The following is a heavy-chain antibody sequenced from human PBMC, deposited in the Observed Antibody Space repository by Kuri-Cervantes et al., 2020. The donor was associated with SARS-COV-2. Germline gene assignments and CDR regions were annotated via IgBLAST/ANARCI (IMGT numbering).Heavy chain of an antibody. J-gene: IGHJ5*02. V-gene: IGHV1-69*05. CDR2: IIPIFGTA. Sequence: SVKVSCKASGGTFSSYAISWVRQAPGQGLEWMGGIIPIFGTANYAQKFQGRVTITTDESTSTAYMELSSLRSEDTAVYYCARVSKAARPSAWFDPWGQGILVTVSS. CDR3: ARVSKAARPSAWFDP. CDR1: GGTFSSYA. D-gene: IGHD6-6*01.